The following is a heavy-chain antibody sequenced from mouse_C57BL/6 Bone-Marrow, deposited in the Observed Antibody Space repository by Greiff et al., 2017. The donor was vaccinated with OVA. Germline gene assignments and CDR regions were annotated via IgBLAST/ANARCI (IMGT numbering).Heavy chain of an antibody. CDR3: ARAKHSNFGDGMGY. D-gene: IGHD2-5*01. J-gene: IGHJ4*01. CDR1: GYAFTNYL. V-gene: IGHV1-54*01. Sequence: QVHVKQSGAELVRPGTSVKVSCKASGYAFTNYLIEWVKQRPGQGLEWIGVINPGSGGTNYNEKFKGKATLTADKSSSTAYMQLSSLTSEDSAVYFWARAKHSNFGDGMGYWGQGTSVTVSS. CDR2: INPGSGGT.